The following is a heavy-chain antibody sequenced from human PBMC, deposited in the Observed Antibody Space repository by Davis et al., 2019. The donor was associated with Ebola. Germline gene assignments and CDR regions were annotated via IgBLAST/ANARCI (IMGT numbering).Heavy chain of an antibody. CDR3: AKGGMALGIVSF. CDR1: GFTFSDHF. D-gene: IGHD1-26*01. J-gene: IGHJ4*02. CDR2: IRNKPNSYTT. V-gene: IGHV3-72*01. Sequence: GESLKISCAASGFTFSDHFMDWVRQAPGKGLEWVGRIRNKPNSYTTEYAASVRGRFTISRDDLKKSLYLQMNSLKTEDTAVYYCAKGGMALGIVSFWGQGTLVTVSS.